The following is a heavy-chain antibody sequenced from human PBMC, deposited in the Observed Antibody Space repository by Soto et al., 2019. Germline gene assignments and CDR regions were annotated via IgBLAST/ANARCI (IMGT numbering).Heavy chain of an antibody. V-gene: IGHV3-23*01. CDR3: AKEVEYSSSWSDIDY. J-gene: IGHJ4*02. CDR1: GFTFSSYA. D-gene: IGHD6-13*01. Sequence: GGSLRLSCAASGFTFSSYAMYWVRQAPGKGLEWVSTISNSGDTYYADSVEGRFTISRDNSKDTVYLQMNSLRAEDTAVYYCAKEVEYSSSWSDIDYWGQGTLVTVSS. CDR2: ISNSGDT.